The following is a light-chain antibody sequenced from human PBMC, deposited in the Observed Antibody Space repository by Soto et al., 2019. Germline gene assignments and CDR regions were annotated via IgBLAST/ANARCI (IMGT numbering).Light chain of an antibody. Sequence: IQITHYPCCLSASVGDRVTITCRASLTISSYLNWYQQKSGKAPKLLISAASSLESGVPPRFSGSGSGTDFTLTITSLQPEDFATYYCQQSHIIPWTFGQGTKVDIK. J-gene: IGKJ1*01. CDR2: AAS. V-gene: IGKV1-39*01. CDR1: LTISSY. CDR3: QQSHIIPWT.